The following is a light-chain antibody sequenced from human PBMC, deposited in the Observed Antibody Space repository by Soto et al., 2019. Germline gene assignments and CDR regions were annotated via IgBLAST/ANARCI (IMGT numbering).Light chain of an antibody. Sequence: ENVLTQSPGTLSLSPGERATLSCRASQSVSGSYLAWYQQKPGQAPRLLIYAASSRATGIPDRFSGSASGTDFTLTISRLEPEDFAVYHCQQYGDSPLPFGGGTKVDIK. CDR2: AAS. V-gene: IGKV3-20*01. CDR3: QQYGDSPLP. J-gene: IGKJ4*01. CDR1: QSVSGSY.